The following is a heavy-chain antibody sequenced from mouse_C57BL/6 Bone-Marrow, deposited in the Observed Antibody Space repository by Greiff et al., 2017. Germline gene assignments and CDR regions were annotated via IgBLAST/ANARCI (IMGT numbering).Heavy chain of an antibody. CDR3: ARKKIEIYYGYDYYAMDY. CDR2: IHPNSGST. V-gene: IGHV1-64*01. J-gene: IGHJ4*01. D-gene: IGHD2-2*01. Sequence: QVQLQQPGAELVKPGASVKLSCKASGYTFTSYWMHWVKQRPGQGLEWIGMIHPNSGSTNYNEKFKSKATLTVDKSSSTAYMQLSSLPSEDSAVYYCARKKIEIYYGYDYYAMDYWGQGTSVTVSS. CDR1: GYTFTSYW.